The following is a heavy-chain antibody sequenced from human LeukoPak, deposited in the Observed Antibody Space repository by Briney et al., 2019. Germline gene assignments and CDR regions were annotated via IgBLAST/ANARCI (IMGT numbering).Heavy chain of an antibody. CDR2: IRSKAFGATT. CDR1: GFTFCDYA. CDR3: TRGPPGLTVTYFQH. D-gene: IGHD4-11*01. J-gene: IGHJ1*01. V-gene: IGHV3-49*04. Sequence: GRSLRLSCTPSGFTFCDYAMSWVRQAPGKGLEWVGFIRSKAFGATTEYAASVKGRFTVSRDDSKSIAYLQMNSLKTEDTAVYYCTRGPPGLTVTYFQHWGQGTLVTVSS.